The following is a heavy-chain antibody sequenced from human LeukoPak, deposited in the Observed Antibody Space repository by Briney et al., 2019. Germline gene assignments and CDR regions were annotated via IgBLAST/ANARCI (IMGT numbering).Heavy chain of an antibody. V-gene: IGHV1-24*01. D-gene: IGHD3-10*01. J-gene: IGHJ6*03. Sequence: ASVKVSCKVSGYTLTELSMHWVRQAPGKGLEWMGGFDPEDGETIYAQKFQGRVTMTEDTSTDTAYMELSSLRSEDTAVYYCATWVWVRGVIISRYYYYYMDVWGKGTTVTVSS. CDR3: ATWVWVRGVIISRYYYYYMDV. CDR2: FDPEDGET. CDR1: GYTLTELS.